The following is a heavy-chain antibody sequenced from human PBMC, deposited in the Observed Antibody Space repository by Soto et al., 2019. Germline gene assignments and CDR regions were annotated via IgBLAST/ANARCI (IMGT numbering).Heavy chain of an antibody. CDR1: GGSISSTSYY. D-gene: IGHD2-2*01. J-gene: IGHJ5*02. V-gene: IGHV4-39*01. Sequence: QLQLQESGPGLVKPSETLSLTCTVSGGSISSTSYYWGWIRQPPGKGLEWIGSIYYSGSTYYKTSLMGRVTISEDTSKNQYSLKLSSVTAADTAVYYCAGLVVPAAEGWFDPWGQGTLVTVSS. CDR2: IYYSGST. CDR3: AGLVVPAAEGWFDP.